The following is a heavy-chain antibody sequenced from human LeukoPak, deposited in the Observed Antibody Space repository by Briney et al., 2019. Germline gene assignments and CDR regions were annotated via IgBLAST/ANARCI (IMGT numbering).Heavy chain of an antibody. CDR2: IWYDGSNK. Sequence: GRSLRLSCAASGFTFSSYGMHWVRQAPGKGLEWVAVIWYDGSNKYYADSVKGRFTISRDNSKNTLYLQMNSLRAEDTAVYYCARGTHCSGGSCYSGGFDYWGQGTLVTVSS. CDR1: GFTFSSYG. V-gene: IGHV3-33*01. D-gene: IGHD2-15*01. CDR3: ARGTHCSGGSCYSGGFDY. J-gene: IGHJ4*02.